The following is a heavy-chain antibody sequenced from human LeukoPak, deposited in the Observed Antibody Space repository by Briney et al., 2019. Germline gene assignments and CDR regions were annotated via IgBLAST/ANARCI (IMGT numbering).Heavy chain of an antibody. CDR3: QGSSWPYYYYGMDV. CDR1: GYTFTSYD. J-gene: IGHJ6*02. V-gene: IGHV1-8*01. CDR2: MNPNSGNT. Sequence: GASVKVSCKASGYTFTSYDINWVRQATGQGLEWMGWMNPNSGNTGYAQKFQGRVTMTRNTSISTAYMELSSLRSEDTAVYYCQGSSWPYYYYGMDVWGQGTLVTVSS. D-gene: IGHD6-13*01.